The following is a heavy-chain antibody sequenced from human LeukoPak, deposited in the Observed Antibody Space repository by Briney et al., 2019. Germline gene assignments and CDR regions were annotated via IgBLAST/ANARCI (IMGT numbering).Heavy chain of an antibody. Sequence: SENLSLTCTVSGGSISSSYGTWIRQPPGKGLEWIGYIYHSGSTYYNPSLKSRVTISVDRSKNQFSLKLSSVTAADTAVYYCARTQTTVVTHWGQGTLVTVSS. CDR3: ARTQTTVVTH. CDR1: GGSISSSY. J-gene: IGHJ4*02. V-gene: IGHV4-59*12. CDR2: IYHSGST. D-gene: IGHD4-23*01.